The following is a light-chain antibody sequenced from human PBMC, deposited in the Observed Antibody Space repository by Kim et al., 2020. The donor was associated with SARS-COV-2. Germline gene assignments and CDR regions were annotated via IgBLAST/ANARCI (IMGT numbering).Light chain of an antibody. CDR1: QSLLHSDGKTY. CDR2: EVS. J-gene: IGKJ4*01. Sequence: EIVMTQTPLSLSVTPGQPASISCTSTQSLLHSDGKTYFYWYLLRPGQPPQLLLYEVSNRISGVSDRFRGSGSGTDFTLKISRVEAEDVGVYYCMQSKEFPLTFGGGTKVDIK. CDR3: MQSKEFPLT. V-gene: IGKV2D-29*01.